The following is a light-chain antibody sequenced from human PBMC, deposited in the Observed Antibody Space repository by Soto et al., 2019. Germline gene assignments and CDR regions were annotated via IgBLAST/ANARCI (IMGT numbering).Light chain of an antibody. V-gene: IGKV3-20*01. CDR1: QSVSSNY. Sequence: EIVLTQSPATLSLSPWERATLSCRASQSVSSNYFAWYQQKPGQAPTLLIYGISSRATGIPDRFSGSGSGTDFTLTISRLEPEDFAVYYCEQYGSSPRTFGQGTKVDIK. CDR3: EQYGSSPRT. J-gene: IGKJ1*01. CDR2: GIS.